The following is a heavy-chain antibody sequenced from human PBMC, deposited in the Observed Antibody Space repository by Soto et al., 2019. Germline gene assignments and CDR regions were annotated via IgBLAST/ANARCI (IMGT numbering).Heavy chain of an antibody. D-gene: IGHD3-9*01. Sequence: SVKVSCKASGYTFTSYAMHWVRQAPGQRLEWMGWINAGNGNTKYSQKFQGRVTITRDTSASTAYMELSSLRSEDTAVYYCARAQLLRYFDWPLAGIDYWGQGTLVTVSS. V-gene: IGHV1-3*01. CDR1: GYTFTSYA. CDR3: ARAQLLRYFDWPLAGIDY. J-gene: IGHJ4*02. CDR2: INAGNGNT.